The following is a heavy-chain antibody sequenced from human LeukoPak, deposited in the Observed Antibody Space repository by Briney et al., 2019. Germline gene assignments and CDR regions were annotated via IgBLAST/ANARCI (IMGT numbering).Heavy chain of an antibody. V-gene: IGHV1-2*02. CDR2: INPNSGGT. Sequence: ASVTVSCKASGYTFTGYYMHWVRQAPGQGLEWMGWINPNSGGTNYAQKFQGRVTMTRDTSISTAYMELSRLRSDDTAVYYCASRGGYYYDSSGYYYDYWGQGTLVTVSS. J-gene: IGHJ4*02. CDR3: ASRGGYYYDSSGYYYDY. CDR1: GYTFTGYY. D-gene: IGHD3-22*01.